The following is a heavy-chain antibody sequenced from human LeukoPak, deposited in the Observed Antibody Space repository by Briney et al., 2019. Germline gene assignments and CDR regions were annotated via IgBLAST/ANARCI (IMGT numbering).Heavy chain of an antibody. Sequence: GGSLRLSCAASGFTVSSNYMSWVRQAPGKGLEWVSVIYSGGSTYYADSVKGRFTISRDNSKNTLYLQMNSLRAEDTAVYYCARERGYGSGSYYHDYWGQGTLVTVSS. V-gene: IGHV3-66*01. CDR1: GFTVSSNY. J-gene: IGHJ4*02. CDR3: ARERGYGSGSYYHDY. CDR2: IYSGGST. D-gene: IGHD3-10*01.